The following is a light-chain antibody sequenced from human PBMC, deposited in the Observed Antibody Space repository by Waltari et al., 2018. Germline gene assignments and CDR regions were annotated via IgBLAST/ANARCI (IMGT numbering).Light chain of an antibody. Sequence: QSVLTQPPSVSGAPGQRVTISCTGSSSNIGAGYAVHWYQQLPGTAPKLLICGNSNRPSGVPDRFSGSKSGTSASLAITGLQAEDEADYYCQSYDSSLSGSGVFGGGTKLTVL. V-gene: IGLV1-40*01. CDR2: GNS. CDR1: SSNIGAGYA. J-gene: IGLJ2*01. CDR3: QSYDSSLSGSGV.